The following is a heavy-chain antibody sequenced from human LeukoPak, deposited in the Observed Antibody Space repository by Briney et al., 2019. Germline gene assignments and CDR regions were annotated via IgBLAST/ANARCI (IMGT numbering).Heavy chain of an antibody. V-gene: IGHV3-7*01. CDR1: GFTFNNYW. J-gene: IGHJ6*03. CDR3: ARDRGNQRGYYYYYMDV. Sequence: GGSLRLSCAASGFTFNNYWMNWVRQAPGKGLEWVANIKRDGSEKYYVASVKGRFTISRDNAKNSLYLQMNSLRAEDTAVYYCARDRGNQRGYYYYYMDVWGKGTTVTVSS. D-gene: IGHD1-14*01. CDR2: IKRDGSEK.